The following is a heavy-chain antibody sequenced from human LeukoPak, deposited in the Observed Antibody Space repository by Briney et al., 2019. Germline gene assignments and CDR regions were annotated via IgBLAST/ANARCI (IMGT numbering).Heavy chain of an antibody. J-gene: IGHJ4*02. V-gene: IGHV3-30*18. CDR3: AKGAATVTTYNYFDY. D-gene: IGHD4-17*01. CDR1: GFSFSTYD. CDR2: IPSDGSHK. Sequence: PGGSLRLSCAASGFSFSTYDMHWVRQAPGKGLEWVAVIPSDGSHKYWADSVKGRFTIPRDNSKNTLYLQMNSLRAEDTAVYYCAKGAATVTTYNYFDYWGQGTLVIVSS.